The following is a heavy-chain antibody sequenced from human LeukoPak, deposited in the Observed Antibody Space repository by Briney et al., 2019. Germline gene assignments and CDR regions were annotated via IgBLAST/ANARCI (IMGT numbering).Heavy chain of an antibody. V-gene: IGHV1-2*02. CDR2: IKPDTGAT. D-gene: IGHD4/OR15-4a*01. Sequence: ASVRVSCKASGYTFTGHYFHWLRQAPGQGLEWMGWIKPDTGATNFAQKFHGRLTMTTDTSISTGYMELRSLTSDDTAMYYCARDHDFGPDYWGQGTLVTVS. CDR3: ARDHDFGPDY. J-gene: IGHJ4*02. CDR1: GYTFTGHY.